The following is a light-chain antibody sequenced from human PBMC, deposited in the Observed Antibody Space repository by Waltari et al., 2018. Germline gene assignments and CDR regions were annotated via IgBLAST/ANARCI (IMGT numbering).Light chain of an antibody. J-gene: IGKJ4*01. CDR3: QQYDGSVVT. CDR2: GAS. V-gene: IGKV3-20*01. CDR1: QIITGSW. Sequence: EIVLTQSPGTLSLSPGERVILSCRASQIITGSWLTWYRQKPGQAPRLLIDGASTRAPGIPDMFSRDGSEADFTLTISRLEPEDSAVYYCQQYDGSVVTFGGGTKVEIK.